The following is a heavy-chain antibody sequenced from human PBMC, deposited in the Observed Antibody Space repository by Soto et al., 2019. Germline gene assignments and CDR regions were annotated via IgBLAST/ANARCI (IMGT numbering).Heavy chain of an antibody. CDR1: GFSSSDYW. D-gene: IGHD2-15*01. CDR3: ARGGELSLLPPDY. J-gene: IGHJ4*02. V-gene: IGHV3-7*03. CDR2: IIQDGRAI. Sequence: GGSLRLSCAASGFSSSDYWMSWVRQAPGRGLEWVAHIIQDGRAIYYVDSVRGRFTISRDSAGNSVFLEMHRLRVEDTTAYYCARGGELSLLPPDYWGLGTLVTVSS.